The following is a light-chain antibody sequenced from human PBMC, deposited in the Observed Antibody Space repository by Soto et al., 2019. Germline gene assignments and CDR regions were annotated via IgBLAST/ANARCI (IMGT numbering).Light chain of an antibody. CDR1: QSVGNN. Sequence: EIVMTQSPATLSVSPWERARLSFRASQSVGNNLAWYRQKSGQAPRLLIYGASTRATGIPARFSGSGSGTEFTLTIDSLQPDDFAVYLCQQYRNWPLTFGGGTKVDI. CDR2: GAS. V-gene: IGKV3-15*01. CDR3: QQYRNWPLT. J-gene: IGKJ4*01.